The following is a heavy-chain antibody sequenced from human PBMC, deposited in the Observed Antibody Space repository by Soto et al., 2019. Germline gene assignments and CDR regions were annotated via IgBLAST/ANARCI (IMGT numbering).Heavy chain of an antibody. D-gene: IGHD6-13*01. CDR3: ARSGAGIAAAGTSRGPNT. Sequence: SETLSLTCTVSGGSISSYYWSWIRQPPGKGLEWIGYIYYSGSTNYNPSLKSRVTISVDTSKNQFSLKLSSVTAADTAVYYCARSGAGIAAAGTSRGPNTWGQGTLVTVSS. J-gene: IGHJ5*02. V-gene: IGHV4-59*01. CDR1: GGSISSYY. CDR2: IYYSGST.